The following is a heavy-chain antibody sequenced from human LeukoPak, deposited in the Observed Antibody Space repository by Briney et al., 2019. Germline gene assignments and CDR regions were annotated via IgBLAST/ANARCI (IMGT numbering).Heavy chain of an antibody. V-gene: IGHV4-34*01. CDR1: GGSFSGYY. D-gene: IGHD3-9*01. CDR3: ARGRPVLRYFDWLVFDY. CDR2: INHSGST. J-gene: IGHJ4*02. Sequence: SETLSLTCAVYGGSFSGYYWSWIRQPPGKGLEWIGEINHSGSTNYNPSLKSRVTISVDTSKNQFSLKLSSVTAADTAVYYCARGRPVLRYFDWLVFDYWGQGTLVTVFS.